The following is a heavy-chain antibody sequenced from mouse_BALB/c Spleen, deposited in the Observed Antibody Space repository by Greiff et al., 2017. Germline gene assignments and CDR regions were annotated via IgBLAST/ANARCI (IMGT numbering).Heavy chain of an antibody. D-gene: IGHD2-4*01. J-gene: IGHJ3*01. CDR2: ISSGGGST. V-gene: IGHV5-12-1*01. CDR3: ARQNYDYGLFAY. CDR1: GFAFSSYD. Sequence: EVKVVESGGGLVKPGGSLKLSCAASGFAFSSYDMSWVRQTPEKRLEWVAYISSGGGSTYYPDTVKGRFTISRDNAKNTLYLQMSSLKSEDTAMYYCARQNYDYGLFAYWGQGTLVTVSA.